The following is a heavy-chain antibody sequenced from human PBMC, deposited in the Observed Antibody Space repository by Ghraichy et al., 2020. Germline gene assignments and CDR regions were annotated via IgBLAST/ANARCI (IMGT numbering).Heavy chain of an antibody. J-gene: IGHJ4*02. CDR1: GGSISSSNW. V-gene: IGHV4-4*02. Sequence: SETLSLTCAVSGGSISSSNWWSWVRQPPGKGLGWIGEIYHSGSTNYNPSLKSRVTISVDKSKNQFSLKLSSVTAADTAVYYCARVGAFYDSSGYYYPAYYFDYWGQGTLVTVSS. D-gene: IGHD3-22*01. CDR3: ARVGAFYDSSGYYYPAYYFDY. CDR2: IYHSGST.